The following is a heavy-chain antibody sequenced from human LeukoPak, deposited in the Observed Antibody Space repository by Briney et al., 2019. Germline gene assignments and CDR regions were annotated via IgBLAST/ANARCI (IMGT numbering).Heavy chain of an antibody. CDR3: ARASPYYYDSSGYYGAH. Sequence: PGGSLRLSCAASGFTFDDYGMSWVRQAPGKGLEWVSGINWNGGSTGYADSVKGRFTISRDNAKNSLYVQMNSLRAEDTALYYCARASPYYYDSSGYYGAHWGQGTLVTVSS. D-gene: IGHD3-22*01. V-gene: IGHV3-20*04. J-gene: IGHJ4*02. CDR1: GFTFDDYG. CDR2: INWNGGST.